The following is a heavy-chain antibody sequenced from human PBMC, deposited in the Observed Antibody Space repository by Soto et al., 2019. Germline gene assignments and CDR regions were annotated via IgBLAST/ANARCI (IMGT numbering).Heavy chain of an antibody. D-gene: IGHD5-18*01. J-gene: IGHJ5*02. Sequence: SVKVSCKASGGTFSSYAISWVRQAPGQGLEWMGGIIPIFGTANYAQKFQGRVTITADESTSTAYMELSSLRSEDTAVYYCARGAWDTAMVGKNWFDPWGQGTLVTV. CDR3: ARGAWDTAMVGKNWFDP. CDR1: GGTFSSYA. V-gene: IGHV1-69*13. CDR2: IIPIFGTA.